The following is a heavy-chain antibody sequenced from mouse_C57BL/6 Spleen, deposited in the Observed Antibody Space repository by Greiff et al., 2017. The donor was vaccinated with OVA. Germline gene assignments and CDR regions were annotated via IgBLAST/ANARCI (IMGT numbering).Heavy chain of an antibody. CDR3: ARSGDYHRDWYFDV. CDR2: IYPRDGST. D-gene: IGHD2-4*01. V-gene: IGHV1-85*01. Sequence: VQLVESGPELVKPGASVKLSCKASGYTFTSYDINWVKQRPGQGLEWIGWIYPRDGSTKYNEKFKGKATLTVDTSSSTAYMELHSLTSEDSAVYFCARSGDYHRDWYFDVWGTGTTVTVSS. CDR1: GYTFTSYD. J-gene: IGHJ1*03.